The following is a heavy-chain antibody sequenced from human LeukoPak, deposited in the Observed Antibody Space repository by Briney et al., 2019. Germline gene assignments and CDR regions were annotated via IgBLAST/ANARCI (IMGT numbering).Heavy chain of an antibody. CDR3: ARVGTYYYDSSGYYYLDY. V-gene: IGHV4-34*01. CDR1: GGSFSGYY. D-gene: IGHD3-22*01. CDR2: INHSGST. J-gene: IGHJ4*02. Sequence: SDTLSLTCAVYGGSFSGYYWSWIRQPPGKGLEWIGEINHSGSTNYNPSLKSRVTISVDTSKNQFSLKLSSVTAADTAVYYCARVGTYYYDSSGYYYLDYWGQGTLVTVSS.